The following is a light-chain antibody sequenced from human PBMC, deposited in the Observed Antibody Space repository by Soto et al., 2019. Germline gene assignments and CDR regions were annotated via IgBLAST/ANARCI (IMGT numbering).Light chain of an antibody. Sequence: QSALAQPASVSGSPGQSITISCTGTSSDVGGYDYVSWYQLHPGKAPKLMVFEVSNRPSGVSYRFSGSKSGNTASLTISGLQAEDEADYFCSSYSTRTAYLFGTGT. CDR1: SSDVGGYDY. CDR2: EVS. J-gene: IGLJ1*01. V-gene: IGLV2-14*01. CDR3: SSYSTRTAYL.